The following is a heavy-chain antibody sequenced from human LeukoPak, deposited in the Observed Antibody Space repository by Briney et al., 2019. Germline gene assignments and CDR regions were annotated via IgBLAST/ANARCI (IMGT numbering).Heavy chain of an antibody. D-gene: IGHD3-10*01. CDR1: GGSFSGYY. V-gene: IGHV4-34*01. Sequence: PSETLSLTCAVYGGSFSGYYWSWIRQPPGKGLEWIGEINHSGSTNYNPSLKSRVTISVDTSKNQFSLKLSSVTAADTAVYYCARGPTTMVRGVIITPIGYFDLWGRGTLVTVSS. CDR2: INHSGST. J-gene: IGHJ2*01. CDR3: ARGPTTMVRGVIITPIGYFDL.